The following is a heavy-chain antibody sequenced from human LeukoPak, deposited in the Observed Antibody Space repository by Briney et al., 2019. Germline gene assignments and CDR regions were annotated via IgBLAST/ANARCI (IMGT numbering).Heavy chain of an antibody. D-gene: IGHD5-12*01. CDR2: ISSSSSYI. V-gene: IGHV3-21*01. CDR3: ARDISRGYCWVPTDY. CDR1: GFTFSSYS. J-gene: IGHJ4*02. Sequence: GGSLRLSCSASGFTFSSYSMNWVRQAPGKGLEWVSSISSSSSYIYYADSVKGRFNISRDKTKNSLYLQMNRLRAEDTAVYYCARDISRGYCWVPTDYWGQGTLDTVSS.